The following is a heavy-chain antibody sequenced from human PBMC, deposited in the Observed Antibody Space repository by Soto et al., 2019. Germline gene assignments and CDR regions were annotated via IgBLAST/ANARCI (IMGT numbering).Heavy chain of an antibody. CDR1: GGTFSSYA. CDR3: ARQVRIAAAEYYFDY. J-gene: IGHJ4*02. V-gene: IGHV1-69*01. Sequence: QVQLVQSGAEVKKPGSSVKVSRKASGGTFSSYAISWVRQAPGQGLEWMGGIIPIFGTANYAQKFQGRVTITADESTSTAYMELSSLRSEDTAVYYCARQVRIAAAEYYFDYWGQGTLVTVSS. CDR2: IIPIFGTA. D-gene: IGHD6-13*01.